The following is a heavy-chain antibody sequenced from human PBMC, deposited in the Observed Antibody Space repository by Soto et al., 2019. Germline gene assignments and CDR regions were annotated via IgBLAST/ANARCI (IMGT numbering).Heavy chain of an antibody. CDR3: ASPPLTSYGSGVADY. V-gene: IGHV4-39*01. Sequence: QLQLQESGPGLVKPSETLSLTCTVSGGSISSSSYYWGWIRQPPGKGLEWIGSIYYSGSTYYNPTLKSRVTISVHTSKNHFSLKLSSVSAADTAVYYCASPPLTSYGSGVADYWGQGTLVTVSS. CDR1: GGSISSSSYY. CDR2: IYYSGST. J-gene: IGHJ4*02. D-gene: IGHD3-10*01.